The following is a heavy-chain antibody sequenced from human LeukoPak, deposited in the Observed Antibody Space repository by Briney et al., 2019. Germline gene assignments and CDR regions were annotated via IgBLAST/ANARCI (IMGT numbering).Heavy chain of an antibody. D-gene: IGHD5-18*01. CDR3: ARDRAGYKFDY. CDR2: MKGDGSQE. V-gene: IGHV3-7*01. CDR1: GFTFGNYW. Sequence: PGGSLRLSCAASGFTFGNYWMTWVRQAPGKWLEWVANMKGDGSQEYYVDSVKGRFTISRDNAKNSLYLQMNSLRAEDTAVYYCARDRAGYKFDYWGQGTLVTVSS. J-gene: IGHJ4*02.